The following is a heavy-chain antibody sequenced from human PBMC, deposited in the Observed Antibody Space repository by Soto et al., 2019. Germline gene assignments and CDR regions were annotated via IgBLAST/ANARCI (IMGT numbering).Heavy chain of an antibody. J-gene: IGHJ5*02. CDR1: GFTFSSYS. D-gene: IGHD3-16*01. V-gene: IGHV3-48*02. CDR2: ISSSSTI. CDR3: ARGSTWGTGWFDP. Sequence: EVQLVESGGGLVQPGVSLRLSCAASGFTFSSYSMNWVRQAPGKGLEWVSYISSSSTIYYADSVKGRFTISRDNAKSSLYLQMNSLRDEDTAVYYCARGSTWGTGWFDPWGQGTLVTVSS.